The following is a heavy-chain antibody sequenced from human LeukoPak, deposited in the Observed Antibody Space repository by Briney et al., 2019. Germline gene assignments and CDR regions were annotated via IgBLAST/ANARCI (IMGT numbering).Heavy chain of an antibody. D-gene: IGHD6-19*01. J-gene: IGHJ4*02. V-gene: IGHV1-69*05. CDR1: GGTFSSYA. CDR2: IIPIFGTA. Sequence: SVKVSCEASGGTFSSYAISWVRQAPGQGLEWMGGIIPIFGTANYAQKFQGRVTITTDESTSTAYMELSSLRSEDTAVYYCARGRTSSGWLVDYWGQGTLVTVSS. CDR3: ARGRTSSGWLVDY.